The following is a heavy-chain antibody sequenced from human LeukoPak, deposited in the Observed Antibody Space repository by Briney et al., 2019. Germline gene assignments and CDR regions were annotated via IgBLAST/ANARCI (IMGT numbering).Heavy chain of an antibody. V-gene: IGHV7-4-1*02. CDR2: INTNTGNP. J-gene: IGHJ6*03. CDR3: ARDLGQQLVGDYSYYYYYMDV. D-gene: IGHD6-13*01. CDR1: GYTFTSYA. Sequence: GGSVKVSCKASGYTFTSYAMNWVRQAPGQGLDGMGWINTNTGNPPYAKGFTGRLVFSLDTSVSTAYLQISSLKAEDTAVYYCARDLGQQLVGDYSYYYYYMDVWGKGTTVTVSS.